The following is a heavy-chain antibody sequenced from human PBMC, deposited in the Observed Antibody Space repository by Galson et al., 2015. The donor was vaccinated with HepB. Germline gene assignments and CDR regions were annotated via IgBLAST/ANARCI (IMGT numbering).Heavy chain of an antibody. CDR3: AREQVVAAGGMDY. CDR1: GFTFTDYY. D-gene: IGHD2-15*01. J-gene: IGHJ4*02. CDR2: MSGGGGYT. Sequence: SLRLSCATSGFTFTDYYMSWIRQAPGKGLQWITSMSGGGGYTNYADSAKARFTISRDNAKNSLLLQMNNLSAEDTAVYYCAREQVVAAGGMDYWGQGILVTVSS. V-gene: IGHV3-11*05.